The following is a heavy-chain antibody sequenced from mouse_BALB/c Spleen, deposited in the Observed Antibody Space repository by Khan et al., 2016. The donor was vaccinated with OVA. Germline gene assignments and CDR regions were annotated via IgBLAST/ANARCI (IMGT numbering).Heavy chain of an antibody. CDR3: ACPYYSARSALDY. V-gene: IGHV14-3*02. CDR2: IDPANGNT. J-gene: IGHJ2*01. CDR1: GFNIKDTY. Sequence: VQLKQSGADLVKPGASVKLSCTASGFNIKDTYIHWVKQRPEQGLEWIGRIDPANGNTKYDPRFQDKATITADTSSNTAYLQLSSLTSEDTAVYYRACPYYSARSALDYWGEGTTLT. D-gene: IGHD1-1*01.